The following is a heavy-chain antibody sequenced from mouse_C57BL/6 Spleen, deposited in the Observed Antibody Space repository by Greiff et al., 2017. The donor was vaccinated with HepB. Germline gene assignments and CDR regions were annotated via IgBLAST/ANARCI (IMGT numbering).Heavy chain of an antibody. D-gene: IGHD1-1*01. CDR2: ISSGSSTI. CDR3: ARVPHYYGSSPLFDY. Sequence: EVQVVESGGGLVKPGGSLKLSCAASGFTFSDYGMHWVRQAPEKGLEWVAYISSGSSTIYYADTVKGRFTISRDNAKNTLFLQMTSLRSEDTAMYYCARVPHYYGSSPLFDYWGQGTTLTVSS. CDR1: GFTFSDYG. J-gene: IGHJ2*01. V-gene: IGHV5-17*01.